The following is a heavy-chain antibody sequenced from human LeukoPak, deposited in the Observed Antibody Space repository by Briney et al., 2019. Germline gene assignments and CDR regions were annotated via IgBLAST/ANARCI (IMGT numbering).Heavy chain of an antibody. V-gene: IGHV1-69*05. D-gene: IGHD2-2*01. CDR2: IIPIFGTA. CDR3: ARLEGMVVPAAVYYYYYYMDV. Sequence: GASVKVSCKASGGTFSSYAISWVRQAPGQGLEWMGGIIPIFGTANYAQKFQGRVTITTDESTSTAYMELRSLRSDDTAVYYCARLEGMVVPAAVYYYYYYMDVWGKGTTVTVSS. CDR1: GGTFSSYA. J-gene: IGHJ6*03.